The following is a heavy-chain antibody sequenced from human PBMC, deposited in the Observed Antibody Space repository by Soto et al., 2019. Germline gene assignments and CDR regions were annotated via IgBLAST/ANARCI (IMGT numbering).Heavy chain of an antibody. CDR1: GGPSRSHG. CDR2: ICNGGTT. Sequence: PSETXPLPCSVAGGPSRSHGGTWIRKTPGEGLECIGCICNGGTTNYNRSLKSRVAISIDTQKNPFTLQLSSVTVADTAFYFCSGGGSIVVATRSVMAVWGKGTTDPVSS. J-gene: IGHJ6*01. D-gene: IGHD2-2*01. CDR3: SGGGSIVVATRSVMAV. V-gene: IGHV4-59*03.